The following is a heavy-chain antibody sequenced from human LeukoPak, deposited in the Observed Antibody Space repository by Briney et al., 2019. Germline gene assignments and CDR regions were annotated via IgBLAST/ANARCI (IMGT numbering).Heavy chain of an antibody. V-gene: IGHV1-69*04. Sequence: SVKVSCKASGGTFSSYAISWVRQAPGQGLEWMGRIVPILGIANYAQKFQGRVTMTTDTSTSTAYMELRSLRSDDTAVYYCARDGLEYPSLDFDYWGQGTLVTVSS. J-gene: IGHJ4*02. D-gene: IGHD2-2*01. CDR1: GGTFSSYA. CDR3: ARDGLEYPSLDFDY. CDR2: IVPILGIA.